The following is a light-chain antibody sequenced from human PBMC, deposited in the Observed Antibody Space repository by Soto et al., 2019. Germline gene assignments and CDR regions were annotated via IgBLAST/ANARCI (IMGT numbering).Light chain of an antibody. CDR1: QCIRSY. Sequence: DIQLTQSPSSLSASVGDRVTITCRVSQCIRSYLNRCQQIPGIAAKLLIYAASSLQSGVPSRFSGSVSETDFTLTISSLQPEDFATYYCQQRYSTRTFGQGTKVDIK. V-gene: IGKV1-39*01. J-gene: IGKJ1*01. CDR2: AAS. CDR3: QQRYSTRT.